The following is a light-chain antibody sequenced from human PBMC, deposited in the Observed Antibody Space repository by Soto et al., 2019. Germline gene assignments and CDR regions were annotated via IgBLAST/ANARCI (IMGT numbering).Light chain of an antibody. CDR2: DVS. J-gene: IGLJ1*01. CDR3: SSYTSSSTLYYV. CDR1: SSDVGGYNY. Sequence: QSVLTQPASVSGSHGQSITISCTGTSSDVGGYNYVSWYQQHPGKAPKLMIYDVSNRPSGVSNRFSGSKSGNTASLTISGLQAEDEADYYCSSYTSSSTLYYVFGTGTKVTVL. V-gene: IGLV2-14*01.